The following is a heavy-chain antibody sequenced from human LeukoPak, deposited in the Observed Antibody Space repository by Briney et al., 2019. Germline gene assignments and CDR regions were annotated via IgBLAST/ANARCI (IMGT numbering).Heavy chain of an antibody. CDR1: GYTFTSYY. V-gene: IGHV1-46*01. CDR2: INPSGGST. CDR3: ARPRTYYYDSSGYFRGSDAFDI. Sequence: ASVKVSCKASGYTFTSYYMHWVRQAPGQGLEWMGIINPSGGSTSYAQKFQGRVTMTRDTSISTAYMELSRLRSDDTAVYYCARPRTYYYDSSGYFRGSDAFDIWGQGTMVTVSS. J-gene: IGHJ3*02. D-gene: IGHD3-22*01.